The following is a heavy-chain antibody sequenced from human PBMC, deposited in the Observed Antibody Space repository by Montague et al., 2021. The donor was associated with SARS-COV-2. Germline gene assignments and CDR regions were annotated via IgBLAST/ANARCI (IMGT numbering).Heavy chain of an antibody. J-gene: IGHJ5*02. D-gene: IGHD2-15*01. CDR1: GYSISSWYY. CDR2: IYHSGST. V-gene: IGHV4-38-2*02. CDR3: SRGGRYGGGGSCYSGCFDP. Sequence: SETLSLTCTVSGYSISSWYYWGWSRQPPGEGVEWGGIIYHSGSTYYTPSLKSRITTLVDTSKNQFLPKRSSVAAADTAVYYCSRGGRYGGGGSCYSGCFDPWGQGTLVTVSS.